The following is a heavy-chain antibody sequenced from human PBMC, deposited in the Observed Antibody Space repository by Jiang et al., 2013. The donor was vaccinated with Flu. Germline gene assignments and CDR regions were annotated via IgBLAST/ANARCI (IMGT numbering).Heavy chain of an antibody. CDR1: GFTFSSYG. CDR3: AKVFSEIEVIPAPFDY. Sequence: QLVESGGGVVQPGRSLRLSCAASGFTFSSYGMHWVRQAPGKGLEWVAVISSDGTNKYCADSVRGRFTISRDNSKNTLYLQMTSLGAEDTAVYYCAKVFSEIEVIPAPFDYWDQGTLVTVSS. J-gene: IGHJ4*02. CDR2: ISSDGTNK. D-gene: IGHD3-16*02. V-gene: IGHV3-30*18.